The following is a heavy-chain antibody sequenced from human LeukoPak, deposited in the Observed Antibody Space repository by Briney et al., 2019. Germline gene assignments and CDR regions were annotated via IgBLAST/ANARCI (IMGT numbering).Heavy chain of an antibody. CDR3: ARVFYDSSGYYTYYYYMDV. J-gene: IGHJ6*03. Sequence: SETLSLTCTVSGGSISSYYWSWIRQPPGKGLEWIGYFYTSGSTNYNPSLKSRVTISVDTSKNQFSLKLSSVTAADTAVYYCARVFYDSSGYYTYYYYMDVWGKGTTVTVSS. CDR2: FYTSGST. D-gene: IGHD3-22*01. CDR1: GGSISSYY. V-gene: IGHV4-4*09.